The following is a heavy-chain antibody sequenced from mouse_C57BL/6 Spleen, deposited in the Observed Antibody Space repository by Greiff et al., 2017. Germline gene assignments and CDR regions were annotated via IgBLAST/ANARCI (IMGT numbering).Heavy chain of an antibody. J-gene: IGHJ2*01. D-gene: IGHD1-1*01. CDR1: GYSFSSSW. V-gene: IGHV1-82*01. CDR3: PRALRYYFDY. CDR2: TYPGDGDT. Sequence: QVQLQQSGPELVKPGASVKISCKASGYSFSSSWMNWVKQRPGKGLEWIGRTYPGDGDTNYNGKFKGKATLTADKSSSTAYMQLSSLTSEDSAVYFCPRALRYYFDYWGQGTTLTVSS.